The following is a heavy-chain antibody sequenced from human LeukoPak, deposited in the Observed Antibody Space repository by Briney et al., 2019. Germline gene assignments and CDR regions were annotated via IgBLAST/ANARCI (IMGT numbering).Heavy chain of an antibody. V-gene: IGHV1-18*01. Sequence: ASVKVSCKASGGTFSSYAISWVRQAPGQGLEWMGWISAYNGNTNYAQKLQGRVTMTTDTSTSTAYMELRSLRSDDTAVYYCARVVDTAMVLVLYYFDYWGQGTLVAVSS. CDR2: ISAYNGNT. J-gene: IGHJ4*02. CDR1: GGTFSSYA. D-gene: IGHD5-18*01. CDR3: ARVVDTAMVLVLYYFDY.